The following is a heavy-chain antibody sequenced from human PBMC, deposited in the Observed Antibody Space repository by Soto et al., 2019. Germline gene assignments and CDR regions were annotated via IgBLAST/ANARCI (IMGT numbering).Heavy chain of an antibody. V-gene: IGHV1-18*04. J-gene: IGHJ4*02. Sequence: ASVKVSCKTSGYTFSNYAISWVRQAPGQGLEWMGWISPYNGNANYTEKFQGRVSMTTDTSTTTAYMELTSLTSDDTAIYYCAGAISLIMAAPAYWGQGTLVTVSS. CDR1: GYTFSNYA. D-gene: IGHD2-8*01. CDR3: AGAISLIMAAPAY. CDR2: ISPYNGNA.